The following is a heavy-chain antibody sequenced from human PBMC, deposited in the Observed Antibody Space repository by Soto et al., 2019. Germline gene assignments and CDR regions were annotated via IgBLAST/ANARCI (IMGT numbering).Heavy chain of an antibody. CDR1: GGAISSYA. CDR3: ARGPAVDVGPTYFDY. CDR2: IIPVSGTT. J-gene: IGHJ4*02. V-gene: IGHV1-69*01. D-gene: IGHD1-26*01. Sequence: QVQLVQSGAEVKKPGSSVKVSCKAIGGAISSYAISWVRQAPGQGLEWMGGIIPVSGTTTYAQKFQARVTITADESTTTAYMERSSLRSEDTAVYYCARGPAVDVGPTYFDYWGQGTPVTVSP.